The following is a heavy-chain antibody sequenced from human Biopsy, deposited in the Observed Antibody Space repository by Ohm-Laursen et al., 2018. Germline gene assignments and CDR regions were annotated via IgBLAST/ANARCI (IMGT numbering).Heavy chain of an antibody. D-gene: IGHD1-1*01. J-gene: IGHJ4*02. Sequence: SLRLSCAASGFTLSYYSMTWVRQAPGKGLEWVSSIRSGGDYMFYADSVKGRFTISRYNAKNSLYLQMNSLRAEDTAVYYCARDQRGPSLLEAKLTPNYFDYWGRGSLVTVSS. CDR1: GFTLSYYS. V-gene: IGHV3-21*01. CDR3: ARDQRGPSLLEAKLTPNYFDY. CDR2: IRSGGDYM.